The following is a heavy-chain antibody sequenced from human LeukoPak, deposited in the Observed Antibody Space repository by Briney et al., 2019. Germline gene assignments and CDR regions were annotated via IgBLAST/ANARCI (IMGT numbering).Heavy chain of an antibody. J-gene: IGHJ4*02. CDR2: ISSDGSNT. CDR3: ATDVPAASIFGY. Sequence: GGSLRLSCAASGFTFSTYWMHWVRQAPGTGLVWVSLISSDGSNTNYADSVKGRFTISRDNAKNTLYLQMNSLRAEDTAVYYCATDVPAASIFGYWGREPWSPSPQ. CDR1: GFTFSTYW. D-gene: IGHD2-2*01. V-gene: IGHV3-74*01.